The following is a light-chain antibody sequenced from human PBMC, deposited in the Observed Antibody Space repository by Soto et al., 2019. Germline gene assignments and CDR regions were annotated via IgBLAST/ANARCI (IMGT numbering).Light chain of an antibody. V-gene: IGKV3-15*01. CDR1: QSVSSN. CDR3: QQCNNWPPWT. J-gene: IGKJ1*01. Sequence: EIVMTQSPATLSVSPGERATLSYRASQSVSSNLAWYQQKPGQAPRLLIYGASTRATGIPARFSGSGSGTEFTLTISSLQSEDFAVYYCQQCNNWPPWTFGQGTKVEIK. CDR2: GAS.